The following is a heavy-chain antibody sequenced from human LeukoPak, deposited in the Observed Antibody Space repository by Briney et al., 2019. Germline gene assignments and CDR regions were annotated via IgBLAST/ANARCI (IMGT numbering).Heavy chain of an antibody. V-gene: IGHV4-34*01. CDR3: ARGARLLGWFVVGRPPSAYCFDS. CDR2: INHSGVT. Sequence: KSSETLSLTCAVYGGSFNSYCWTWIRQSPGKGLEWIGEINHSGVTNYNLSLKSRITMSVDTSKNQFALKLNSVTAADSAVYYCARGARLLGWFVVGRPPSAYCFDSWGLGTLVTVSS. J-gene: IGHJ4*02. D-gene: IGHD3-3*01. CDR1: GGSFNSYC.